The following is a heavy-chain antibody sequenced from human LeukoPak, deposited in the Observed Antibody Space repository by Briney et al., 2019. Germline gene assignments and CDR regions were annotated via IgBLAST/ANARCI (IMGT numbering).Heavy chain of an antibody. D-gene: IGHD5-18*01. Sequence: ASEKVSCKSSGSTFTGYYVHWVRQAPGQGLEWMGWINPNSGGTNYAQKFQGRVTMTRDTSISTAYMELSRLRSDDTAVYYCAREIGEDTAMVHPPYYYYYMDVWGKGTTVTVSS. J-gene: IGHJ6*03. CDR3: AREIGEDTAMVHPPYYYYYMDV. CDR2: INPNSGGT. CDR1: GSTFTGYY. V-gene: IGHV1-2*02.